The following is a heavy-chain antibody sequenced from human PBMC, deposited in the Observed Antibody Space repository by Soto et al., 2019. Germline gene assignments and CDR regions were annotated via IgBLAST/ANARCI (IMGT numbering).Heavy chain of an antibody. J-gene: IGHJ6*02. CDR2: IGIGSSTK. Sequence: GGSLRLSCAASGFTFRNYGMNWVRQAPGKGLEWVSYIGIGSSTKYYADSVKGRFTISRDNAKNSLYLQMNSLRAEDTAVYYCAREGYCISTSCYARYYGMDVWGQGTTVTVS. D-gene: IGHD2-2*01. V-gene: IGHV3-48*01. CDR1: GFTFRNYG. CDR3: AREGYCISTSCYARYYGMDV.